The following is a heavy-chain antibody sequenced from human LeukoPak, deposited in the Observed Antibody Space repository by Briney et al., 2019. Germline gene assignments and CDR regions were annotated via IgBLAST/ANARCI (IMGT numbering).Heavy chain of an antibody. J-gene: IGHJ4*02. D-gene: IGHD6-19*01. CDR2: ISSSGSTI. CDR1: GFTFSSYE. Sequence: QPGGSLRLSCAASGFTFSSYEMNWVRQAPGKGLEWVSYISSSGSTIYYADSVKGRFTISRDNAKNSLYLQMNSLRAEDTAVYYCARSEEQWLVLPPVWFDYWGQGTLVTVSS. V-gene: IGHV3-48*03. CDR3: ARSEEQWLVLPPVWFDY.